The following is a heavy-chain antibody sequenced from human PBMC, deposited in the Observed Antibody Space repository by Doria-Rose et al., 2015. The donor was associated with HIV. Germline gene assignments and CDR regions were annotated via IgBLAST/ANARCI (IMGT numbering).Heavy chain of an antibody. D-gene: IGHD6-13*01. CDR1: GVSLSSPGMG. Sequence: QVTLKESGPVLVKPTETLTLTCTVSGVSLSSPGMGVSWISQPPGKALEWLANIVSDDERSYKTSLKSRLTTSRGTSKSQVVLTMTVMDPVDTATYYCARIKSSRWYHKYYFDFWGQGTLVIVSA. J-gene: IGHJ4*02. V-gene: IGHV2-26*01. CDR3: ARIKSSRWYHKYYFDF. CDR2: IVSDDER.